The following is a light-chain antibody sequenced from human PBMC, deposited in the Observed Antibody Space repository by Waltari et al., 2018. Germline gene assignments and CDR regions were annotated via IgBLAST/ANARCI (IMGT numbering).Light chain of an antibody. CDR3: MQALQTPRT. J-gene: IGKJ5*01. CDR1: QSLLHSNGYTY. V-gene: IGKV2-28*01. CDR2: WGS. Sequence: DIVMTQSHLSLPVTPGEPASISCRSSQSLLHSNGYTYLDWYLQKPGQSPPVLIYWGSNRASGVPDRFSGSGSGTDFTLKISRVEAEDVGVYYCMQALQTPRTFGQGTRLEIK.